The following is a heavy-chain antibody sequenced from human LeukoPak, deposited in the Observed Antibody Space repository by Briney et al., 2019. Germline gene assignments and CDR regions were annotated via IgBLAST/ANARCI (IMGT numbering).Heavy chain of an antibody. V-gene: IGHV3-21*01. CDR1: GFTFSSYN. CDR2: ISSSSSYI. Sequence: GGSLRLSCAASGFTFSSYNMNWVRQAPGKGLEWVSSISSSSSYIYYADSVKGRFTISRDNAKNSLYLQMNSLRAEDTAVYYCARGHPRVAWAQQYYFDYWGQGTLVTVSS. J-gene: IGHJ4*02. CDR3: ARGHPRVAWAQQYYFDY. D-gene: IGHD4-23*01.